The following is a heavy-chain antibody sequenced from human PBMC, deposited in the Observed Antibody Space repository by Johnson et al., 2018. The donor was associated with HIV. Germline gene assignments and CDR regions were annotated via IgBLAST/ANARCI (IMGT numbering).Heavy chain of an antibody. J-gene: IGHJ3*02. D-gene: IGHD1-26*01. Sequence: VQLVESGGGVVQPGGSLRLSCEASGFTFSNAWMSWVRQAPGKGLEWVGHIKSKTDGGTTDSAAPVQGRFTISRDTAKNSLYLQMNSLRDEDTAVYYCARDIVGAPDAFDIWGQGTMVTVSS. V-gene: IGHV3-15*01. CDR1: GFTFSNAW. CDR2: IKSKTDGGTT. CDR3: ARDIVGAPDAFDI.